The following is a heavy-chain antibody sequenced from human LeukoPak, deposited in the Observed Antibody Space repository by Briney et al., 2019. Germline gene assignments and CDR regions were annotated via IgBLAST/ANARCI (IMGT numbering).Heavy chain of an antibody. V-gene: IGHV3-30*02. D-gene: IGHD1-26*01. CDR3: AKDVGGSQATGYFDY. J-gene: IGHJ4*02. CDR2: IRYDGSNK. Sequence: GGSLRLSCAASGFTFSSYGMHWVRQAPGKGLEWVAFIRYDGSNKYYADSVKGRFTISRDNSKNTLYLQMNSLRAEDTAVYYCAKDVGGSQATGYFDYWGQGTLVTVSS. CDR1: GFTFSSYG.